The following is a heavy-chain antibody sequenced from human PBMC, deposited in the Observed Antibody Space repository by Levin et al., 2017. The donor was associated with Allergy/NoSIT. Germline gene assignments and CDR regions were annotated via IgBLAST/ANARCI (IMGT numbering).Heavy chain of an antibody. CDR3: ARGRIAAAGIFDY. CDR1: GGTFSSYA. CDR2: IIPILGIA. Sequence: KISCKASGGTFSSYAISWVRQAPGQGLEWMGRIIPILGIANYAQKFQGRVTITADKSTSTAYMELSSLRSEDTAVYYCARGRIAAAGIFDYWGQGTLVTVSS. J-gene: IGHJ4*02. V-gene: IGHV1-69*04. D-gene: IGHD6-13*01.